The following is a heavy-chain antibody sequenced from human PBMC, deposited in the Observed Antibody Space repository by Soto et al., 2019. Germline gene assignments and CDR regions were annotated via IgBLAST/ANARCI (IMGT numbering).Heavy chain of an antibody. CDR2: IKSKVDGETV. Sequence: EVRLVESGGGLVKPGGSLSLSCAASGFAFSDAWMIWVRQSPWTGLEWVGRIKSKVDGETVDHAAAVQGRFTISREDSKNTLYLQMNSLKTEDTGVYYCTTAAMLHVGVDHWGQGTLVTVSS. CDR1: GFAFSDAW. CDR3: TTAAMLHVGVDH. V-gene: IGHV3-15*07. D-gene: IGHD2-2*01. J-gene: IGHJ4*02.